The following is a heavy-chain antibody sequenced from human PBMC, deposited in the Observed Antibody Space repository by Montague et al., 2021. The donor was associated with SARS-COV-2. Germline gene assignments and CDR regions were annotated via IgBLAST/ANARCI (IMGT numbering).Heavy chain of an antibody. J-gene: IGHJ5*02. CDR1: GDSVSGGPYY. Sequence: TLSLTCTVSGDSVSGGPYYWTWIRQPAGKGLEWIGRIFTRGSTLYNPSLKSRVTISLDPSQNQFSLTLSSVTAADTAMYYCTREVLDAMRPWFGPWGQGTLVTVSS. D-gene: IGHD2-2*01. CDR3: TREVLDAMRPWFGP. V-gene: IGHV4-61*02. CDR2: IFTRGST.